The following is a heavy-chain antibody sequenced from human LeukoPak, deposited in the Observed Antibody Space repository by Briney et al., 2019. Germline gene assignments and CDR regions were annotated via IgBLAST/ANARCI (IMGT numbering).Heavy chain of an antibody. CDR1: GFTFSSYS. J-gene: IGHJ4*02. Sequence: GGSLRLSCAASGFTFSSYSMNWVRQAPGKGLEWVSAISGSGGSTYYADSVKGRFTISRDNSKNTLYLQMNSLRAEDTAVYYCAKDQGGYSYGPLDYWGQGTLVTVSS. D-gene: IGHD5-18*01. CDR3: AKDQGGYSYGPLDY. CDR2: ISGSGGST. V-gene: IGHV3-23*01.